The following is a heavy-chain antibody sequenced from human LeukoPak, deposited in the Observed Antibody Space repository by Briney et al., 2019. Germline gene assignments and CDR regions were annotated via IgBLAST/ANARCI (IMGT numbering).Heavy chain of an antibody. V-gene: IGHV3-48*02. J-gene: IGHJ6*02. Sequence: PGGSLRLSCAASGFTFSSYSMNWVRQAPGKGLEWVSYISSSSSTIYYADSVKGRFTISRDNAKNSLYLQMNSLRDEDTAVYYCARDYSSSWYEDVYYYGMDVWGQGTTVTVSS. D-gene: IGHD6-13*01. CDR1: GFTFSSYS. CDR2: ISSSSSTI. CDR3: ARDYSSSWYEDVYYYGMDV.